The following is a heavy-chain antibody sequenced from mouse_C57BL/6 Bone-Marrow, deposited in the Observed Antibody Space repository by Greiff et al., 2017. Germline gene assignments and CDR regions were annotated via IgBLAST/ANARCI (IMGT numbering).Heavy chain of an antibody. D-gene: IGHD4-1*01. CDR2: IYPGDGDT. Sequence: QVQLQQSGAELVKPGASVKISCKASGYAFSSYWMNWVKQRPGKGLEWIGQIYPGDGDTNYNGKFKGKATLTAAKSSSTAYMQLSSLTSEDSAVYFCARLTGSYWYFDVWGTGTTVTVSS. J-gene: IGHJ1*03. CDR1: GYAFSSYW. V-gene: IGHV1-80*01. CDR3: ARLTGSYWYFDV.